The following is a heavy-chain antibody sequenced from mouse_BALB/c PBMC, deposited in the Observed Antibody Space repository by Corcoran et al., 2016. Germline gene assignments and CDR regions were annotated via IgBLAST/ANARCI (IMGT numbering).Heavy chain of an antibody. V-gene: IGHV14-1*02. J-gene: IGHJ2*01. CDR1: GFNIKDYY. D-gene: IGHD4-1*01. Sequence: EVQLQQSGAELVRPGALVKLSCKASGFNIKDYYMHLVKQRPEQGLEWIGWIDPENGNTIYDPKFQGKASITADTSSNTAYLQLSSLTSEDTAVYYCANWDYWGQGTTLTVSS. CDR3: ANWDY. CDR2: IDPENGNT.